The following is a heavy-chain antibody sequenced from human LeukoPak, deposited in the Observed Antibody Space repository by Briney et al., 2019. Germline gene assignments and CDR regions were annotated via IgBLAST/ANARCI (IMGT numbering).Heavy chain of an antibody. D-gene: IGHD6-19*01. Sequence: PGGSLRLSCAASGFLFDDYGMSWVRQAPGKGLEWVSGINWNGGSTGYADSVKGRFTISRDNAKNSLYLQMNSLRAEDTALYYCARASIAVAATLYYFDYWGQGTLVTVSS. CDR3: ARASIAVAATLYYFDY. J-gene: IGHJ4*02. CDR1: GFLFDDYG. CDR2: INWNGGST. V-gene: IGHV3-20*04.